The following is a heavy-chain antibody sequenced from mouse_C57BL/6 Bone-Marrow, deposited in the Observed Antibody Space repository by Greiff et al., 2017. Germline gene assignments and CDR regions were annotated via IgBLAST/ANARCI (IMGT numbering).Heavy chain of an antibody. CDR2: IYPRSGNT. J-gene: IGHJ4*01. Sequence: VQLQQSGAELARPGASVKLSCKASGYTFTSYGISWVKQRTGQGLEWIGEIYPRSGNTYYNEKFKGKATLTADKSSSTAYMELRSLTSEDSAVYFCARPLYSHYYAMDYGGQGTSVTVSS. CDR1: GYTFTSYG. V-gene: IGHV1-81*01. CDR3: ARPLYSHYYAMDY. D-gene: IGHD1-1*01.